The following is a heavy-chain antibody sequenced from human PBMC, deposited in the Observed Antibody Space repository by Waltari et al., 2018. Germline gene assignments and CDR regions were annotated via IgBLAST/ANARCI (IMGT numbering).Heavy chain of an antibody. J-gene: IGHJ5*02. CDR3: ARRRDVEMATMKGNWFDP. Sequence: QVQLQQWGAGLLKPSETLSLTCAVYGGSFSGYYWSWIRQPPGKGLEWIGEINHSGSTNYNPSIKSRVTISVDTSKNQFSLKLSSVTAADTAVYYCARRRDVEMATMKGNWFDPWGQGTLVTVSS. CDR1: GGSFSGYY. D-gene: IGHD5-12*01. V-gene: IGHV4-34*01. CDR2: INHSGST.